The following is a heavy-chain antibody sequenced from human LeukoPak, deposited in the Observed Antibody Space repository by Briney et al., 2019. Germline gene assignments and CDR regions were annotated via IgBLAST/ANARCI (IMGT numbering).Heavy chain of an antibody. V-gene: IGHV3-21*01. CDR1: GFSFSTYD. CDR3: ARAPVRGAFDL. D-gene: IGHD3-10*01. CDR2: ISSRSSYI. J-gene: IGHJ3*01. Sequence: GGSLRLSCAASGFSFSTYDMNWVRQAPGKGLEWVSSISSRSSYIYYADSLKGRLTISRDNAKNSLYLQMNSLRVEDTAVYYCARAPVRGAFDLWGQGTMVTVSS.